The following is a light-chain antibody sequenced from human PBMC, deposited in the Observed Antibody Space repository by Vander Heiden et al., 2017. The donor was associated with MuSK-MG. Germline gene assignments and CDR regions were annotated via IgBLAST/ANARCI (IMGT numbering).Light chain of an antibody. Sequence: DIQMTQSPSSLSASVGDRVTITCRASHGISYSLAWYQQRLGKAPKVLLYGASRRQSGVPSRFSGSISGTDYTLTISRLQPEDFASYYCQQYYTTPWTFGPGTKVELK. J-gene: IGKJ1*01. CDR2: GAS. V-gene: IGKV1-NL1*01. CDR3: QQYYTTPWT. CDR1: HGISYS.